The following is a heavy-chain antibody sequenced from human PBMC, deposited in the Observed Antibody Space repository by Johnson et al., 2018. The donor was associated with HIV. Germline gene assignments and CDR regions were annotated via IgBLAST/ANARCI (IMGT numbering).Heavy chain of an antibody. V-gene: IGHV3-30*03. CDR2: ISHDGSNK. D-gene: IGHD4-11*01. J-gene: IGHJ3*02. CDR3: ARGGLYIQFLAFDAFDI. Sequence: MQLVESGGGVVQPGRSLRLSCAASGFTFSSYGMHWVRQAPGKGLEWVAVISHDGSNKYYADSVKGRFTISRDNSKNTLYLQMNSLRPEDTAVYFCARGGLYIQFLAFDAFDIWGQGTMVTVSS. CDR1: GFTFSSYG.